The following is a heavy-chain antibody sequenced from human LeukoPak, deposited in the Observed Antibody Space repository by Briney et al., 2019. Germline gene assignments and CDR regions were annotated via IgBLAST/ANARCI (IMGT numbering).Heavy chain of an antibody. V-gene: IGHV1-69*05. CDR3: ARGRRPSIAALRDYYYYYMDV. Sequence: SVKVSCKAFGGSFSSEAISWVRQAPGQGLEWMGGIIPIFGTANYAQKFQGRVTITTDESTSTAYMEVSSLRSEDTAVYYCARGRRPSIAALRDYYYYYMDVWRKGTTVTVSS. CDR1: GGSFSSEA. D-gene: IGHD6-6*01. CDR2: IIPIFGTA. J-gene: IGHJ6*03.